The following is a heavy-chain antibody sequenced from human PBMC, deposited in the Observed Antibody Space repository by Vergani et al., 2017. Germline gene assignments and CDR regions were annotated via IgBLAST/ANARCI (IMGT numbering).Heavy chain of an antibody. CDR2: VYWNDDA. CDR1: GFSLTTGGEG. V-gene: IGHV2-5*01. J-gene: IGHJ3*01. CDR3: VHRLGYFDWDGAFDV. Sequence: QITLRESGPTLVKPTQPLTLTCTFSGFSLTTGGEGVGWIRQPPGRALEWLAFVYWNDDARYSPSLKSRVTITKDTSKNDVILTMATMDPVDTATYYCVHRLGYFDWDGAFDVWGPGTMVTVSS. D-gene: IGHD3-9*01.